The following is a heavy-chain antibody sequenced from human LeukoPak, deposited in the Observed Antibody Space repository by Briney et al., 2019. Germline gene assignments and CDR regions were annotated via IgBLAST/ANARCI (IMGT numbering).Heavy chain of an antibody. V-gene: IGHV3-21*05. Sequence: GGSLRLSCAASGFTFSSYSMNWIRQAPGKGLEWVSYIDSSGGYMFYADSVKGRFTISRDNAKNSLYLQMNSLRAEDTAVYYCARGTGRDIPMDVWGKGTTVTISS. D-gene: IGHD3/OR15-3a*01. CDR3: ARGTGRDIPMDV. CDR2: IDSSGGYM. J-gene: IGHJ6*04. CDR1: GFTFSSYS.